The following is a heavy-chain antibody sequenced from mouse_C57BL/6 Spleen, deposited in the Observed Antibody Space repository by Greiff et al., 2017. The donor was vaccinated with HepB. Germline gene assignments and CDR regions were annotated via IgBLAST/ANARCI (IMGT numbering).Heavy chain of an antibody. J-gene: IGHJ3*01. CDR3: VGGYWFAY. Sequence: QVHVKQPGAELVKPGASVKLSCKASGYTFTSYWMHWVKQRPGQGLEWIGMIHPNSGSTNYNEKFKSKATLTVDKSSSTAYMQLSSLTSEDSAVYYCVGGYWFAYWGQGTLVTVSA. CDR2: IHPNSGST. V-gene: IGHV1-64*01. CDR1: GYTFTSYW. D-gene: IGHD3-1*01.